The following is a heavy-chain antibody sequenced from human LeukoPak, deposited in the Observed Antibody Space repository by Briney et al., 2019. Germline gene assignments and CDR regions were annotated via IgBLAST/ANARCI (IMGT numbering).Heavy chain of an antibody. Sequence: SETLSLTCTVSGGSISSYYWSWIRQPPGKGLEWIGYIYYSGSTNYNPSLKSRVTISVDTSKNQFSLKLSSVTAADTAVYYCARDPQHYYDSSGPTSGMDVWGQGTTVTVSS. V-gene: IGHV4-59*01. CDR2: IYYSGST. J-gene: IGHJ6*02. CDR3: ARDPQHYYDSSGPTSGMDV. CDR1: GGSISSYY. D-gene: IGHD3-22*01.